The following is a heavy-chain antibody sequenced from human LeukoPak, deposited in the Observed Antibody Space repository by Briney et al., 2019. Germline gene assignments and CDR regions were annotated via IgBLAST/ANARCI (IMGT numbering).Heavy chain of an antibody. CDR1: GFTFSNYA. Sequence: TGGSLRLSCAASGFTFSNYAMSWVSQAPGKGLEWVSAISSSGGYTYYADSVKGRFTISRDNSKNTLYLQMSSLRAEDTAVYYCVKDPYTSSSGGPYAMDVGGQGTTVTVSS. V-gene: IGHV3-23*01. J-gene: IGHJ6*02. D-gene: IGHD6-6*01. CDR3: VKDPYTSSSGGPYAMDV. CDR2: ISSSGGYT.